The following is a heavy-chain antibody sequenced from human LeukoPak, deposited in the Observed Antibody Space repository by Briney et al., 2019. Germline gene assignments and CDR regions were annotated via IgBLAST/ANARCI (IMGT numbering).Heavy chain of an antibody. J-gene: IGHJ5*02. CDR1: GGSVSSGGYY. CDR3: ARALYGDYSGGFDP. CDR2: IYYSGST. D-gene: IGHD4-17*01. V-gene: IGHV4-31*03. Sequence: SETLSLTCTVSGGSVSSGGYYWSWIRQHPGKGLEWIGYIYYSGSTYYNPSLKSRVTISVATSKNQFSLKLSSVTAADTAVYYCARALYGDYSGGFDPWGQGTLVTVSS.